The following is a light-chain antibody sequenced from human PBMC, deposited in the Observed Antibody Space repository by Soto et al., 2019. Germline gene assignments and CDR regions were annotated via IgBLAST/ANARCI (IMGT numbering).Light chain of an antibody. CDR2: DAS. CDR3: QQHNNCYT. Sequence: IVFTQSQTHLTQSPSELATLSGRASQRVSSYLAWYQQKPGQAPRLLLYDASNRATGIPARFSSSGSGTDFTLTISSLQPDDFAAYYCQQHNNCYTFGQGTKVDIK. V-gene: IGKV3-11*01. J-gene: IGKJ1*01. CDR1: QRVSSY.